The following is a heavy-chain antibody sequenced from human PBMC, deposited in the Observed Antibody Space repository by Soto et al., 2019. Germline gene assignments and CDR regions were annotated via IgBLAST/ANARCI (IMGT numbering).Heavy chain of an antibody. CDR2: ISYDGSNK. CDR3: AKDRGGLRSSSWYDSYYYYYGMDV. CDR1: GFTFSSYG. D-gene: IGHD6-13*01. J-gene: IGHJ6*02. Sequence: QVQLVESGGGVVQPGRSLRLSCAASGFTFSSYGMHWVRQAPGKGLEWVAVISYDGSNKYYADSVKGRFTISRDNSKNRLYRKRNSLRAEDTAVYYCAKDRGGLRSSSWYDSYYYYYGMDVWGQGTPVTVSS. V-gene: IGHV3-30*18.